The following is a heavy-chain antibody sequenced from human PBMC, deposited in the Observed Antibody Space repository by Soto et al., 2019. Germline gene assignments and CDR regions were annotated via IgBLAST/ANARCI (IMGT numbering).Heavy chain of an antibody. CDR1: GGTFSSYA. V-gene: IGHV1-69*13. J-gene: IGHJ1*01. CDR2: IIPIFGTA. D-gene: IGHD3-22*01. CDR3: ARVDKPYYYDSSGYGLLAEYFQH. Sequence: EASVKVSCKASGGTFSSYAISWVRQAPGQGLEWMGGIIPIFGTANYAQKFQGRVTITADESTSTAYMELSSLRSEDTAVYYCARVDKPYYYDSSGYGLLAEYFQHWGQGTLVTVSS.